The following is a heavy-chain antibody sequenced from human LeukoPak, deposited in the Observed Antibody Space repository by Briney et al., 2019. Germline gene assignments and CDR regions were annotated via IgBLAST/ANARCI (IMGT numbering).Heavy chain of an antibody. CDR1: GFTFSSYG. J-gene: IGHJ6*03. CDR3: ARIRSSRQNYYYYYMDV. D-gene: IGHD6-13*01. CDR2: ISYDGSNK. V-gene: IGHV3-30*03. Sequence: GGSLRLSCAASGFTFSSYGMHWVRQAPGKGLEWVAVISYDGSNKYYADSVKGRFTISRDNAKSSLYLQMNSLRAEDTAVYYCARIRSSRQNYYYYYMDVWGKGTTVTVSS.